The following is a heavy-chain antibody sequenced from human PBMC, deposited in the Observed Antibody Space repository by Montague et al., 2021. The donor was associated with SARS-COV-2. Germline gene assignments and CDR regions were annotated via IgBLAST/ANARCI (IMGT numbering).Heavy chain of an antibody. D-gene: IGHD3/OR15-3a*01. CDR1: GDSISSSSW. CDR2: IYHGEST. Sequence: SETLSLTCAVSGDSISSSSWWSWVRQPPGKGLEWIGEIYHGESTNYNPSLKSRVTMSIDESRNQFSLSLSSLTAADTAVYYCARLDGLGYWGQGTLVAVSS. V-gene: IGHV4-4*02. J-gene: IGHJ4*02. CDR3: ARLDGLGY.